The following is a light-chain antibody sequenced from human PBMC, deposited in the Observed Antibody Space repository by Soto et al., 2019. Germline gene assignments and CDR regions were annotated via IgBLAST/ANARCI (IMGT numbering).Light chain of an antibody. Sequence: QSALTQPASVSGSPGQSITISCTGTSSDVGSYNLVSWYQQHPGKAPKLMIYEVSKRPSGVTNHFSGSKSGNTASLTISGLPAEDEADYYCCSYTRTNTLHVFGTGTKLTVL. V-gene: IGLV2-23*02. CDR3: CSYTRTNTLHV. CDR2: EVS. J-gene: IGLJ1*01. CDR1: SSDVGSYNL.